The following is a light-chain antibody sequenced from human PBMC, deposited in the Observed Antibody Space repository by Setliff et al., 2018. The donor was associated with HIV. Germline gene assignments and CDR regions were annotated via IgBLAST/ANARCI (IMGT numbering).Light chain of an antibody. Sequence: QSVLTQPPSASGTPGQRVTISCSGSSPNIGSNTVNWYQQLPGTAPKLLIYSNNQRPSGVPDRFSGSKSGTSASLAISGLQSEDEADYYCQSYDSSLSGFVFGTGTKVTVL. J-gene: IGLJ1*01. V-gene: IGLV1-44*01. CDR1: SPNIGSNT. CDR3: QSYDSSLSGFV. CDR2: SNN.